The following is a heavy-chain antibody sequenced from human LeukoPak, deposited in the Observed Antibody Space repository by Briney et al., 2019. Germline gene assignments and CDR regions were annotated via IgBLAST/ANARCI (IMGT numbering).Heavy chain of an antibody. CDR3: ARGGGYFSYFDY. J-gene: IGHJ4*02. CDR1: GGSFSGYY. CDR2: IYHSGST. D-gene: IGHD2-15*01. V-gene: IGHV4-34*01. Sequence: SETLSLTCAVYGGSFSGYYWSWVRQPPGKGLEWIGYIYHSGSTYYNPSLKSRVTISVDGSQNQFSLQLTSVTAADTAVYYCARGGGYFSYFDYWGQGTLVTVSS.